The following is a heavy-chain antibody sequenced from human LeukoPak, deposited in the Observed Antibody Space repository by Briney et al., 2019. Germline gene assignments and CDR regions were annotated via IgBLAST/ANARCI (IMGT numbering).Heavy chain of an antibody. D-gene: IGHD6-19*01. CDR1: GFTFSNYA. CDR2: ITGSGTAT. Sequence: GGSLRLSCAASGFTFSNYAMSWVRQAPGKGLEWVSAITGSGTATFYADSVKGRFTVSKDNSKNTLFLQMNSLRAEDTAVYYCAKRISGWYLINYWGQGTLVTVSS. J-gene: IGHJ4*02. V-gene: IGHV3-23*01. CDR3: AKRISGWYLINY.